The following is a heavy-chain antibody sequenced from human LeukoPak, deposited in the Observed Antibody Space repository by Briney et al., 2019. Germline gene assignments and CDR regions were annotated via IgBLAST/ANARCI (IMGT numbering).Heavy chain of an antibody. CDR1: GYTFTSYG. J-gene: IGHJ6*02. CDR3: ASTLFYGDYSFYYYYGMDV. Sequence: AASVKVSCKASGYTFTSYGISWVRQAPGQGLEWMGWISAYNGNTNYAQKFQGRVTITADESTSTAYMELSSLRSEDTAVYYCASTLFYGDYSFYYYYGMDVWGQGTTVTVSS. V-gene: IGHV1-18*01. D-gene: IGHD4-17*01. CDR2: ISAYNGNT.